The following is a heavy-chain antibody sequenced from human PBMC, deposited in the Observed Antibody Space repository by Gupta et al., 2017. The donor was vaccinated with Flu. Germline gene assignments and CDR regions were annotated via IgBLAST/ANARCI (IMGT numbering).Heavy chain of an antibody. V-gene: IGHV3-66*02. D-gene: IGHD3-3*01. CDR3: ARNADFKSSHFES. J-gene: IGHJ4*02. Sequence: EVQLVESGGGLVQPGGSLRLSCAASGFPVSGSYMSWVRQAPGKGLEWVSAIDRVNSKHYADSVKGRFTISRDNSESTQELQMNSLRAEDTAVYYCARNADFKSSHFESWGQGTLVTVSS. CDR2: IDRVNSK. CDR1: GFPVSGSY.